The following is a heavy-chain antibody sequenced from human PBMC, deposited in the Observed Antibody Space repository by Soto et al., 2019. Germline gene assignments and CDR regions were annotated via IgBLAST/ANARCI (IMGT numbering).Heavy chain of an antibody. CDR3: ARDRGIAVAPNDAFDI. J-gene: IGHJ3*02. CDR2: INPSGGST. D-gene: IGHD6-19*01. CDR1: GYTFTSYY. Sequence: ASVKVSCKASGYTFTSYYMHWVRQAPGQGLEWMGIINPSGGSTSYAQKFQGRVTMTRDTSTSTVYMELSSLRSEDTAVYYCARDRGIAVAPNDAFDIWGQGTMVTVSS. V-gene: IGHV1-46*03.